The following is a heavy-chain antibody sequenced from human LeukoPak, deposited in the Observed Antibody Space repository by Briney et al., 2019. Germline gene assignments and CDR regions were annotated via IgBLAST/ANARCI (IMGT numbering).Heavy chain of an antibody. CDR3: ARVSVDTAKDY. J-gene: IGHJ4*02. CDR2: INHSGST. D-gene: IGHD5-18*01. V-gene: IGHV4-34*01. Sequence: PSETLSLTCAVYGGSFSGYYWSWIRQPPGKGLEWVGEINHSGSTNYNPSLKRRVTISVHTSKNQFSLKLSSVTAAHTAVYYCARVSVDTAKDYWGQGTLVTVSS. CDR1: GGSFSGYY.